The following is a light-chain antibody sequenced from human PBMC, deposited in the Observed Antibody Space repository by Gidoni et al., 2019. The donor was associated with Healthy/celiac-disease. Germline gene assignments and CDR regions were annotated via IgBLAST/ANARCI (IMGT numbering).Light chain of an antibody. CDR1: QSVLYSSNNKKY. CDR3: QQYYTTPRT. CDR2: WAS. V-gene: IGKV4-1*01. Sequence: DIVMTQSPDSLAVSLGERAAIHCKSSQSVLYSSNNKKYLAWYQQKPGQPPELLIYWASTREYGVPDRFSGSGSGTDFTLTISSLQAEDVAVYYCQQYYTTPRTFGQGTKVEIK. J-gene: IGKJ1*01.